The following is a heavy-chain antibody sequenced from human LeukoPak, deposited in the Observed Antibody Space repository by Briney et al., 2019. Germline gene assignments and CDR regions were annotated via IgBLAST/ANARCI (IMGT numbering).Heavy chain of an antibody. CDR2: INHNGRT. Sequence: SETLSLTCGVYGGAFSGYHWTWIRQPPGKGLEWIGEINHNGRTNYNPSLKSRVTMSVDTSMNQFSLKLTSVTAADTAVYYCARDNDIWTTKNRYDYWGQGTLVTVSS. J-gene: IGHJ4*02. D-gene: IGHD3-9*01. CDR3: ARDNDIWTTKNRYDY. CDR1: GGAFSGYH. V-gene: IGHV4-34*01.